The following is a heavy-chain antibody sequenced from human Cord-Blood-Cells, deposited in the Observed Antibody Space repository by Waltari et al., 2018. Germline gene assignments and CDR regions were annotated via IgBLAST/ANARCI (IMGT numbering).Heavy chain of an antibody. Sequence: EVQLVESGGGLVQPGGSLRLSCVASGFPASGTYMCWVRQAPGKGLEWVSVIYSGGSTYYADSVKGRFTISRHNSKNTLYLQMNSLRAEDTAVYYCARERGPRYFDLWGRGTLVTVSS. CDR1: GFPASGTY. CDR3: ARERGPRYFDL. J-gene: IGHJ2*01. CDR2: IYSGGST. V-gene: IGHV3-53*04. D-gene: IGHD3-10*01.